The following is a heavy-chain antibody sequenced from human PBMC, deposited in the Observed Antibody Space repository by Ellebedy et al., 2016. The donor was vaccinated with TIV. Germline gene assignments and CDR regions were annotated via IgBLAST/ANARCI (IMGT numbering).Heavy chain of an antibody. CDR1: GFTFSSYW. CDR2: IKQDGSET. J-gene: IGHJ2*01. CDR3: ARIYCAGDCYSGYWYFDL. V-gene: IGHV3-7*03. Sequence: GESLKISCAASGFTFSSYWMSWVRQAPGKGLEWLANIKQDGSETYYVDSLKGRLTISRDNAKNSLYLQMNSLRAEDTAIYYCARIYCAGDCYSGYWYFDLWGRGTLVTVSS. D-gene: IGHD2-21*02.